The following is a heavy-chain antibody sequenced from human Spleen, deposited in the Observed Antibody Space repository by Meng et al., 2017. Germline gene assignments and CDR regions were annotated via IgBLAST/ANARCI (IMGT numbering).Heavy chain of an antibody. CDR3: AKDQWQNLVRWFDP. V-gene: IGHV3-23*04. D-gene: IGHD6-13*01. CDR1: GFTFSSHA. CDR2: ISGSGGST. J-gene: IGHJ5*02. Sequence: EGQVVESGGGLVQHGGSLTLSCSASGFTFSSHAMSWVRQAPGKGLEWVSAISGSGGSTYYADSVRGRFTISRDNSKKTLYLQMNSLRAEDTALYYCAKDQWQNLVRWFDPWGRGTLVTVSS.